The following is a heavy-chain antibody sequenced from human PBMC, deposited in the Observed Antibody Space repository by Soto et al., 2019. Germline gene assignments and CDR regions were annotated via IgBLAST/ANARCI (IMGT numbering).Heavy chain of an antibody. V-gene: IGHV4-30-2*01. CDR2: IYHSGST. J-gene: IGHJ4*02. CDR1: GGSISSGGYS. CDR3: ARVPDY. Sequence: QLQLQESGSRLVKPSQTLSLTCAVSGGSISSGGYSWSWIRQPPGKGLEWIGYIYHSGSTYYNPSLKSRVTISVDRSKNQFSLKLSSVTAADTAVYCCARVPDYWGQGTLVTVSS.